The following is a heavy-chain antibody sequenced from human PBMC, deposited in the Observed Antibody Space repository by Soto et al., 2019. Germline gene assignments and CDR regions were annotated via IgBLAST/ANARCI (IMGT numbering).Heavy chain of an antibody. CDR1: GGSISSGGYS. Sequence: SETLSLTCAVSGGSISSGGYSWSWIRQPPGKGLEWIGYIYHSGSTYYNPSLKSRVTISVDRSKNQFSLKLSSVTAADTAVYYCARLAHCSSTSCYGNWFDPGGQGTLVTVSS. CDR2: IYHSGST. D-gene: IGHD2-2*01. J-gene: IGHJ5*02. V-gene: IGHV4-30-2*01. CDR3: ARLAHCSSTSCYGNWFDP.